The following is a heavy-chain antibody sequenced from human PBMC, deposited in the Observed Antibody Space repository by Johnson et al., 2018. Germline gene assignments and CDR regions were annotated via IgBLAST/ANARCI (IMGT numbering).Heavy chain of an antibody. D-gene: IGHD3-3*01. CDR3: YRGSGYYTNYGMDV. CDR1: GFTFSSYS. V-gene: IGHV3-48*02. CDR2: ISSSSSTI. J-gene: IGHJ6*02. Sequence: EVQLVETGGGLVQPGGSLRLSCAASGFTFSSYSMNWVRQAPGKGLEWVSYISSSSSTIYYADSVKGRFTISRDTAKNSLYLQMNSLRDEDTAVYYCYRGSGYYTNYGMDVWGQGTTVTVSS.